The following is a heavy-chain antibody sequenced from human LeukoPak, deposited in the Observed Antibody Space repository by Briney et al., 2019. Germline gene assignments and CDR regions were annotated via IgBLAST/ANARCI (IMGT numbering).Heavy chain of an antibody. CDR3: ARGRGIFGVVIIRIYYFDY. CDR1: GGSFSGYY. D-gene: IGHD3-3*01. Sequence: SETLPLTCAVYGGSFSGYYWSWIRQPPGKGLEWIGEINHSGSTNYNPSLKSRVTISVDTSKNQFSLKLSSVTAADTAVYYCARGRGIFGVVIIRIYYFDYWGQGTLVTVSS. CDR2: INHSGST. V-gene: IGHV4-34*01. J-gene: IGHJ4*02.